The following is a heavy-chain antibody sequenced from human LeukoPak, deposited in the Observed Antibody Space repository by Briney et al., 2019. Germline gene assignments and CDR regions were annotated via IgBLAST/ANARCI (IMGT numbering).Heavy chain of an antibody. CDR1: GFSFTEYY. Sequence: GGSLRLSCAGSGFSFTEYYMTWIRQTPGKGLEWLSHTSSSGTIIYYADSVKGRFTISRDNAKNSLFLQMNSLRAEDTAVYFCAREGQLLLDGYYAMDVWGQGTTVTVTS. V-gene: IGHV3-11*01. CDR2: TSSSGTII. J-gene: IGHJ6*02. CDR3: AREGQLLLDGYYAMDV. D-gene: IGHD2-2*01.